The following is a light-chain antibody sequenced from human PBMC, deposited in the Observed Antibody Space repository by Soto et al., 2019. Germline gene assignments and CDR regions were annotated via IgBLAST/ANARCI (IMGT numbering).Light chain of an antibody. CDR2: AAS. CDR3: LLDFRYFWA. CDR1: QGIRND. Sequence: AIQMTQSPSSLSASVGDRVTITCRASQGIRNDLGWYQQKPGKAPKLLIYAASILQSGVPLRFSGSGSGTDFTLTISSLQPEDFATYYCLLDFRYFWAFGQGTKVDIK. J-gene: IGKJ1*01. V-gene: IGKV1-6*01.